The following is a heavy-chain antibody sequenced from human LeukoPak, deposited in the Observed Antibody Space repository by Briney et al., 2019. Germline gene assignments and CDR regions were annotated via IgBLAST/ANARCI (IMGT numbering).Heavy chain of an antibody. D-gene: IGHD3-10*01. CDR2: IYYSGST. Sequence: PSETLSLTCAVYGGSFSGYYWSWIRQPPGKGLEWIGYIYYSGSTNYNPSLKSRVTISVDTSKNQFSLKLSSVTAADTAVYYCARGKSYYGSGSYYNQYYYYGMDVWGQGTTVTVSS. CDR1: GGSFSGYY. J-gene: IGHJ6*02. CDR3: ARGKSYYGSGSYYNQYYYYGMDV. V-gene: IGHV4-59*01.